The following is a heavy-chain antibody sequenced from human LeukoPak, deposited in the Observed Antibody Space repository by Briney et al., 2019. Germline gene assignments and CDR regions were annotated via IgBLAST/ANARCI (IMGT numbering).Heavy chain of an antibody. Sequence: PGGSLRLSCAASGFTFSDYSMNWVRQAPGKGLGWVSSISSRSTSIYYADSVKGRFTISRDSAKKLVYLQMNSLRAEDTAVYYCARDDRVGALLWGQGTLVTVSS. CDR1: GFTFSDYS. V-gene: IGHV3-21*01. CDR2: ISSRSTSI. D-gene: IGHD1-26*01. J-gene: IGHJ4*02. CDR3: ARDDRVGALL.